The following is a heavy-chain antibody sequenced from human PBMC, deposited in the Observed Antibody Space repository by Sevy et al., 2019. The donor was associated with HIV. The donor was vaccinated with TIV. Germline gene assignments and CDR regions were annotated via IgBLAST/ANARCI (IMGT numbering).Heavy chain of an antibody. V-gene: IGHV1-18*01. J-gene: IGHJ4*02. Sequence: ASVKVSCKASGYNFNTYGITWVRQAPGQGLEWMGWIGVNNGKTNYAARLQARISMTADTSTSTVYMELRTLTSDDTAMYFCARDSYYYDMHSSYRLPDYWGQGTLVTVSS. D-gene: IGHD3-22*01. CDR3: ARDSYYYDMHSSYRLPDY. CDR1: GYNFNTYG. CDR2: IGVNNGKT.